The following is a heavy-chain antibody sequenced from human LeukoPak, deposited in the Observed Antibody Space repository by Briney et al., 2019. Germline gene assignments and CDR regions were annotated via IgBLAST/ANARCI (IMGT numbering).Heavy chain of an antibody. J-gene: IGHJ4*02. CDR1: GGSFSGYY. D-gene: IGHD1-26*01. V-gene: IGHV4-34*01. Sequence: SETLSLTCAVYGGSFSGYYWSWIRQPPGKGLEWIGEINHSGSTNYNPSLKSRVTISVDTSKNQFSLKLSPVTAADTAVYYCARRVGAGFDYWGQGTLVTVST. CDR3: ARRVGAGFDY. CDR2: INHSGST.